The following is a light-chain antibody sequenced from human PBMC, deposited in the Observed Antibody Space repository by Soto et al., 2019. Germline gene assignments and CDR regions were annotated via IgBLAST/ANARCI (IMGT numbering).Light chain of an antibody. Sequence: SLLTQPPSVAGAPGQMVTISCTGSSANIGAGYDVHWYQQLPGTAPKLLIYVNSNRPSGVPDRFSGSKSGTSASLAITGLQPEDEADYYCQSYDSSLSGSVFGTGTKVTVL. CDR1: SANIGAGYD. CDR2: VNS. CDR3: QSYDSSLSGSV. V-gene: IGLV1-40*01. J-gene: IGLJ1*01.